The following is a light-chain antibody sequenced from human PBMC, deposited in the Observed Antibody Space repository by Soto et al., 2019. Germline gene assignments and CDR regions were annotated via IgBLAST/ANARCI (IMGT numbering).Light chain of an antibody. J-gene: IGKJ1*01. CDR3: QHYDDLPWA. CDR2: AAS. CDR1: KDIKKY. Sequence: DIQMTQSPSSLSASVGDRVTITCQANKDIKKYLNWYQQRPGKAPKLLIYAASILETGVPSRFSGSGSGTYFTFTISSLQPEDVATYYCQHYDDLPWAFGQGTKVAIK. V-gene: IGKV1-33*01.